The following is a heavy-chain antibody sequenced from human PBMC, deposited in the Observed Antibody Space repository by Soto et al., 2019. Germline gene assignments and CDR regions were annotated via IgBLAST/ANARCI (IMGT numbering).Heavy chain of an antibody. J-gene: IGHJ5*02. D-gene: IGHD5-12*01. Sequence: AAVKGSFKVSGYTLTELSMHWVRQAPGKGLDCMGGFDPEDGETIYAQKFQGRVTMTEDTSTDTAYMELSSLRSEDTAVYYCAARGYSGHELQWGRTWFDPWGHGTLVTESS. CDR1: GYTLTELS. CDR2: FDPEDGET. CDR3: AARGYSGHELQWGRTWFDP. V-gene: IGHV1-24*01.